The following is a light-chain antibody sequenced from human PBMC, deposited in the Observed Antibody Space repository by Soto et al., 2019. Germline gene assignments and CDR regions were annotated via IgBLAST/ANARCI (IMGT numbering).Light chain of an antibody. CDR3: VLYMGSGISV. CDR1: SGSVSTTYY. CDR2: STN. Sequence: QAVVTQEPSFSVSPGGTVTLTCALSSGSVSTTYYPSWYQQTPGQAPRTLIYSTNTRSSGVPDRFSGSILGNKAALTITGAQADDESDYSCVLYMGSGISVFGGGTKVTVL. V-gene: IGLV8-61*01. J-gene: IGLJ3*02.